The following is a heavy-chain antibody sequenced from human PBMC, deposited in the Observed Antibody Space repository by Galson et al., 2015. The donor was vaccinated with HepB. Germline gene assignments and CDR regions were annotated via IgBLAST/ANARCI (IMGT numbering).Heavy chain of an antibody. V-gene: IGHV1-2*04. D-gene: IGHD3-3*01. J-gene: IGHJ4*02. CDR1: GYTFIGYY. CDR3: AKAGRSYAFWSGDFSH. CDR2: INPKSGDT. Sequence: SVKVSCKASGYTFIGYYIHWVRQAPGQGFEWMGWINPKSGDTKYSQKFKDWITMTRDMSTNTIYLEFNGLTSNDTATYFCAKAGRSYAFWSGDFSHWGQGSLIIVSS.